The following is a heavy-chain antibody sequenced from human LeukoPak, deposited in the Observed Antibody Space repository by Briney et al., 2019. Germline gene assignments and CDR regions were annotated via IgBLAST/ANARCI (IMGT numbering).Heavy chain of an antibody. CDR3: ARDGGRAYYDFWSGYYHSVDV. J-gene: IGHJ6*04. CDR2: IYYSGST. CDR1: GGPISSYY. D-gene: IGHD3-3*01. V-gene: IGHV4-59*01. Sequence: SETLSLTCTVSGGPISSYYWSWIRQPPGKGLEWIGYIYYSGSTNYNPSLKSRVTISVDTSKNQFSLKLSSVTAADTAVYYCARDGGRAYYDFWSGYYHSVDVWGKGTTVTASS.